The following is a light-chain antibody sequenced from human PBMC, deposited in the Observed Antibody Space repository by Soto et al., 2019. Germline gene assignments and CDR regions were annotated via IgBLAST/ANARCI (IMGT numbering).Light chain of an antibody. V-gene: IGKV1-39*01. J-gene: IGKJ3*01. CDR3: QQSYTTPFT. CDR2: TAS. CDR1: QTIDNF. Sequence: DIQMTQSPSSLSASVRDSVTISCRASQTIDNFLNWYQQKPGKAPNLLLYTASNLQPGVPSRFSGSGSGTHFTLTISSLQPEDFATYYCQQSYTTPFTFGPGTTVGIK.